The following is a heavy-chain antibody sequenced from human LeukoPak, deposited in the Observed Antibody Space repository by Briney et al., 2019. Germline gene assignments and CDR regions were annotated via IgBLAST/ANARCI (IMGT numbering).Heavy chain of an antibody. J-gene: IGHJ4*02. V-gene: IGHV1-2*02. CDR2: INPNSGGT. CDR3: ARDREGARDFDY. D-gene: IGHD1-26*01. Sequence: ASVKVSCKASGYTFTTYNISWVRQAPGQGLEWMGWINPNSGGTNYAQKFQGRVTMTRDTSISTAYMELSRLRSDDTAVYYCARDREGARDFDYWGQGTLVTVSS. CDR1: GYTFTTYN.